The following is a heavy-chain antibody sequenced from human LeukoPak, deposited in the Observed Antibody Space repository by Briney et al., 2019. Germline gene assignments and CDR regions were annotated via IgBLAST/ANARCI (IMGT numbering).Heavy chain of an antibody. J-gene: IGHJ5*02. CDR2: ISAYNGNT. CDR1: GYTFTGYY. CDR3: ARADIVVVVAAKGLDP. D-gene: IGHD2-15*01. V-gene: IGHV1-18*04. Sequence: ASVKVSCKASGYTFTGYYMHWVRQAPGQGLEWMGWISAYNGNTNYAQKLQGRVTMTTDTSTSTAYMELSSLRSEDTAVYYCARADIVVVVAAKGLDPWGQGTLVTVSS.